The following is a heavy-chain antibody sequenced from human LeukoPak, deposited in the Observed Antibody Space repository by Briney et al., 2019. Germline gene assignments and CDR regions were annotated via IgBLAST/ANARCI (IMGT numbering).Heavy chain of an antibody. CDR3: GLASGYPPIPFDY. J-gene: IGHJ4*02. CDR1: GGSFSGYY. CDR2: INHSGST. V-gene: IGHV4-34*01. D-gene: IGHD3-3*01. Sequence: SETLSLTCAVYGGSFSGYYWSWIRQPPGKGLEWIGEINHSGSTNYNPSLKSRVTISVDTSKIQFSLNLSSVTAADTANCARGLASGYPPIPFDYWGQGTLVTVSS.